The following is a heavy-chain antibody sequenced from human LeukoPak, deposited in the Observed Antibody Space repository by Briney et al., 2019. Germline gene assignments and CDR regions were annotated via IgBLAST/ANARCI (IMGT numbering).Heavy chain of an antibody. D-gene: IGHD6-13*01. CDR2: IYYSGSA. Sequence: SETLALTCTVSGGSISSGDYYWTWIRQPPGKGLEWIGYIYYSGSAYYSPSLKSRLTISVDTSKNQFSLNLNYVTAADTAVYYCARGVGSSWYGDWGQGTLSPSPQ. J-gene: IGHJ4*02. V-gene: IGHV4-30-4*01. CDR1: GGSISSGDYY. CDR3: ARGVGSSWYGD.